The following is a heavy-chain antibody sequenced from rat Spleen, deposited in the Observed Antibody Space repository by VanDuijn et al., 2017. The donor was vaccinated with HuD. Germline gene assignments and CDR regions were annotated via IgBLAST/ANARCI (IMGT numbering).Heavy chain of an antibody. Sequence: EVQLVETGGGLVQPGRSLKLSCVASGFTFSSYWMYWIRQAPGKGLEWVASISYEGTGTYYGDSVKGRFTISRDNAKSTLYLQMNSLRSGDTATYYCARTGSDFDYRGQGVMVTVSS. V-gene: IGHV5-22*01. CDR2: ISYEGTGT. CDR3: ARTGSDFDY. D-gene: IGHD5-1*01. CDR1: GFTFSSYW. J-gene: IGHJ2*01.